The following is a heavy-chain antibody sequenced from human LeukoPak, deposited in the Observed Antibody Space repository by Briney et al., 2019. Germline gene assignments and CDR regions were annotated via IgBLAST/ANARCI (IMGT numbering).Heavy chain of an antibody. CDR1: GGSISRYY. J-gene: IGHJ3*01. V-gene: IGHV4-59*01. CDR2: IYNSGSA. Sequence: SETLSLTCTVSGGSISRYYWNWIRQPPGKGLEWIGYIYNSGSANYNPSLKSRVTISVDTSKNQFSLRLSSVTAADTAVYYCARDPESNAFDVWGQGTTVTVSS. CDR3: ARDPESNAFDV. D-gene: IGHD5/OR15-5a*01.